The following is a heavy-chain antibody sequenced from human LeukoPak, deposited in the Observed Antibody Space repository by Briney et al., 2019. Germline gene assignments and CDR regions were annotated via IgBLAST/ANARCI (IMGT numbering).Heavy chain of an antibody. CDR1: GFSLSGYW. CDR2: NNGDGSTT. CDR3: ARDPRNVGLAP. J-gene: IGHJ5*02. V-gene: IGHV3-74*01. Sequence: GGSLRLSCVASGFSLSGYWLYWVRQAPGKGLMYISRNNGDGSTTNYADVVKGRFTMSRDNVKNTLYLQMNSLRVEDTAVYYCARDPRNVGLAPWGQGTLVTVSS. D-gene: IGHD2-15*01.